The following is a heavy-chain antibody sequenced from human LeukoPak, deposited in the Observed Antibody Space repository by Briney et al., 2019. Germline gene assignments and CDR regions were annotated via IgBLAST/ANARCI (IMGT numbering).Heavy chain of an antibody. V-gene: IGHV4-39*01. CDR3: AIPGGPGALDI. CDR2: IYYSGST. CDR1: GGSISSSSYY. Sequence: SETLSLTCTVSGGSISSSSYYWGWIRQPPGKGLEWIGSIYYSGSTYYNPSLKSRVTISVDTSKNQFSLKLSSVTAADTAVYYCAIPGGPGALDIWGQGTMVTVSS. D-gene: IGHD3-16*01. J-gene: IGHJ3*02.